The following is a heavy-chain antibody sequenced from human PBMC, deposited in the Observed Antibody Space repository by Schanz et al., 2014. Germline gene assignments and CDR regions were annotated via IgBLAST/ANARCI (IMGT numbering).Heavy chain of an antibody. Sequence: GQLVESGGGMVQPGGSLRLSCAASGFTFSDHYMDWVRQAPGKGLEWVSSISSSSSYISYADSVKGRFTISRDNAKNSLYLQMNSLRAEDTAVYFCARDLTVDTGYVVHYYYYGMDVWGQGTTDTVSS. CDR1: GFTFSDHY. CDR3: ARDLTVDTGYVVHYYYYGMDV. V-gene: IGHV3-21*01. CDR2: ISSSSSYI. J-gene: IGHJ6*02. D-gene: IGHD5-12*01.